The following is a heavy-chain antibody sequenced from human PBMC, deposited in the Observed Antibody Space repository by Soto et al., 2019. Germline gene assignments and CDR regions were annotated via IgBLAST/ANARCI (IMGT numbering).Heavy chain of an antibody. V-gene: IGHV5-51*01. J-gene: IGHJ6*02. CDR1: GYSFTSYW. CDR3: AAPRRIAADGGPGHFFDYGMDV. D-gene: IGHD6-13*01. CDR2: IYPGDSDT. Sequence: GESLKISCKGSGYSFTSYWIGWVRQMPGKGLEWMGIIYPGDSDTRYSPSFQGQVTISADKSISTAYLQWSSLKASDTAMYYCAAPRRIAADGGPGHFFDYGMDVWGQGTTVTVSS.